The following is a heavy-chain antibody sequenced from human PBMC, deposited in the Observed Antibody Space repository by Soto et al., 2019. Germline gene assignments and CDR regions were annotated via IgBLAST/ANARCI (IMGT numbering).Heavy chain of an antibody. CDR2: INPNSGDT. CDR1: GYTFTGYY. Sequence: ASVKVSCKASGYTFTGYYVHWVRQAPGQGLEWMGWINPNSGDTYLAQRFQGRVTMNRDTSIGTAYMELRGLTSDDTAEYYCAKGGAIVAAGTRVYLYNAMDVWGQGTTVT. V-gene: IGHV1-2*02. D-gene: IGHD1-26*01. J-gene: IGHJ6*02. CDR3: AKGGAIVAAGTRVYLYNAMDV.